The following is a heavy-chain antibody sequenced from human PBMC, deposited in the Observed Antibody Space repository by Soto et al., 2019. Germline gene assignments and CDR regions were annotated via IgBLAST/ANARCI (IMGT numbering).Heavy chain of an antibody. CDR2: ISAYNGNT. V-gene: IGHV1-18*01. D-gene: IGHD6-13*01. CDR1: GYTFTSYG. Sequence: QVQLVQSGAEVRKPGASVKVSCKASGYTFTSYGISWVRQAPGQGLEWMGWISAYNGNTNYAQKLQGRVTMTTDTSTSTAYMELRSLRSDDTAVYYCARVLSAAAASTYYYYGMDVWGQGTTVTVSS. J-gene: IGHJ6*02. CDR3: ARVLSAAAASTYYYYGMDV.